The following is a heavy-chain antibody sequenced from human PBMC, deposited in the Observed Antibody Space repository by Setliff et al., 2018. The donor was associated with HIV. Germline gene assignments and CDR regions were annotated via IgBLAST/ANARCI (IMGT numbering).Heavy chain of an antibody. CDR1: GGSVSSTSNY. Sequence: SETLSLTCSVSGGSVSSTSNYWGWIRQPPGKGLEWIGSIYYSGSTYYNPSLKSRVTISVDTSKNQFSLKLSSVTAADTAVYYCARSLLPSITVAGTIGYWGQGSLVTVSS. J-gene: IGHJ4*02. D-gene: IGHD6-19*01. V-gene: IGHV4-39*01. CDR3: ARSLLPSITVAGTIGY. CDR2: IYYSGST.